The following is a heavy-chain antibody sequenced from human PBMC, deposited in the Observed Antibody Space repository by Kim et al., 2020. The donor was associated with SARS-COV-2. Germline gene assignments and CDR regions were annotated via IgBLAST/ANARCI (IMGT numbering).Heavy chain of an antibody. Sequence: KGRCTVARDKSKNTLYLQMDSLRAEDTAVYYCAKVQVDTAVDSYYYGMDVWGQGTTVTVSS. D-gene: IGHD5-18*01. CDR3: AKVQVDTAVDSYYYGMDV. V-gene: IGHV3-33*03. J-gene: IGHJ6*02.